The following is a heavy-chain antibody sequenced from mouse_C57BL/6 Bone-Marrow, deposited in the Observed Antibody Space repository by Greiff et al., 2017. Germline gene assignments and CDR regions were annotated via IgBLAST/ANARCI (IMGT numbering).Heavy chain of an antibody. CDR1: GFTFSDYY. Sequence: DVKLVEPGGGLVQPGGSLKLSCAASGFTFSDYYMSWVRQTPEKRLEWVAYISNGGGSPTYPDTVKGRFTISRENAKNTLYLQRSRLMSEDTAMYYCGRRVYDYGGAWFAYWGQGTLVTVSA. D-gene: IGHD2-4*01. V-gene: IGHV5-12*01. J-gene: IGHJ3*01. CDR2: ISNGGGSP. CDR3: GRRVYDYGGAWFAY.